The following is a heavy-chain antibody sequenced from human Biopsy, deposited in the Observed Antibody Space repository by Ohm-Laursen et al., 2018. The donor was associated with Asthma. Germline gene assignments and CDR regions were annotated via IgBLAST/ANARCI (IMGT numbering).Heavy chain of an antibody. D-gene: IGHD2-15*01. V-gene: IGHV4-59*01. CDR3: AGFCSGGNCHDH. CDR2: IHYSGST. J-gene: IGHJ4*02. CDR1: GGSISNYY. Sequence: TLSLTCTVSGGSISNYYWSWIRQPPGKGLEWIGNIHYSGSTYSNPSLKSRVTISVDTSKKQISLRLSSVIAADTAVYYCAGFCSGGNCHDHWGQGTLVTVSS.